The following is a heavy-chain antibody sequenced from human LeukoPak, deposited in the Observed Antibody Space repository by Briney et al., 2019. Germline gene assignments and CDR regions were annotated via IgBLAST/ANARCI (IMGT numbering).Heavy chain of an antibody. CDR3: ARGYCSGGSCYGGENWFDP. CDR2: INPSGGST. V-gene: IGHV1-46*01. J-gene: IGHJ5*02. D-gene: IGHD2-15*01. CDR1: GYTFTSYY. Sequence: ASVKVSCKASGYTFTSYYMHWVRQAPGQGLEWMGIINPSGGSTSYAQKFQGRVTMTRDTSTSTVYMELSSLRSEDTAVYYCARGYCSGGSCYGGENWFDPWGQGTLVTVSS.